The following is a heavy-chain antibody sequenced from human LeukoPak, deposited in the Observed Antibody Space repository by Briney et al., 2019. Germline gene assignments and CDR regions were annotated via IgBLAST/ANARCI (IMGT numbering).Heavy chain of an antibody. CDR1: GFTFSSYS. CDR2: ISSSSSTI. Sequence: GGSLRLSCAASGFTFSSYSMNWVRQAPGKGLEWVSYISSSSSTIYYADSVKGRFTISRDNAKNSLYLQMNSLRAEDTAVYYCARRVEYQLRRYMDVWGKGTTVTVSS. D-gene: IGHD2-2*01. J-gene: IGHJ6*03. CDR3: ARRVEYQLRRYMDV. V-gene: IGHV3-48*01.